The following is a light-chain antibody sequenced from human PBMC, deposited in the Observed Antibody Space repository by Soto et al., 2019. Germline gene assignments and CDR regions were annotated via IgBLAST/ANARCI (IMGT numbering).Light chain of an antibody. CDR2: GTS. J-gene: IGKJ2*01. CDR3: QHYGDSPGYT. V-gene: IGKV3-20*01. Sequence: EIVLTQSPGTLSLSPGERATLSCRASQSVSSSYLAWYQQKPGQAPRLLIYGTSSRATGIPDRFSGSGSGTDFTLTISRLEAADFAVYYCQHYGDSPGYTFGQGTKLEIK. CDR1: QSVSSSY.